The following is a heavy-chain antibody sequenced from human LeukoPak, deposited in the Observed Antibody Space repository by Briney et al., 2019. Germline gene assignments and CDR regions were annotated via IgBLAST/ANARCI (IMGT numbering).Heavy chain of an antibody. CDR2: IYYSGST. J-gene: IGHJ4*02. Sequence: SETLSLTCTVSGGSISSGDYYWSWIRQPPGKGLEWIGYIYYSGSTYYDPSLKSRVTISVDTSKNQFSLKLSSVTAADTAVYYCARGSTSFAGSDYWGQGTLVTVSS. CDR1: GGSISSGDYY. D-gene: IGHD2-2*01. CDR3: ARGSTSFAGSDY. V-gene: IGHV4-30-4*01.